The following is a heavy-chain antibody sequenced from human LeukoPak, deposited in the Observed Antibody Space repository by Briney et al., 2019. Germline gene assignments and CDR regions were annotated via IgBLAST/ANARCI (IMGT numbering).Heavy chain of an antibody. CDR1: GFTFSSYS. Sequence: PGGSLRLSCAASGFTFSSYSMNWVRQAPGKGLEWVSSISSSSSYIYYADSVKGRFTISRDNAKNSLYPQMNSLRAEDMALYYCAKDMGWELLPNAFDIWGQGTMVTVSS. D-gene: IGHD1-26*01. CDR3: AKDMGWELLPNAFDI. CDR2: ISSSSSYI. J-gene: IGHJ3*02. V-gene: IGHV3-21*04.